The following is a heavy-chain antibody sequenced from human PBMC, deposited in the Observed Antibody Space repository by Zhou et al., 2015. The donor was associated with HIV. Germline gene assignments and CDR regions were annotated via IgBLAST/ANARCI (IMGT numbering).Heavy chain of an antibody. D-gene: IGHD3-22*01. V-gene: IGHV3-33*01. CDR3: AASDYDNTGSYGMDV. CDR2: IWYDGSNQ. J-gene: IGHJ6*02. CDR1: GFSFSYYG. Sequence: QVQLVESGGGVVQPGRSLRLSCATSGFSFSYYGMHWVRQAPGKGLEWVAVIWYDGSNQYYADSVKGRFTISRDNSKNTLHLQMNSLRVEDTAVYYCAASDYDNTGSYGMDVWGQGTTVTVS.